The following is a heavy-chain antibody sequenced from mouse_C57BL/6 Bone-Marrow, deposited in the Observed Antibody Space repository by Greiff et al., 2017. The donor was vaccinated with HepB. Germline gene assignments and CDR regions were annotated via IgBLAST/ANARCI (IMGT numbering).Heavy chain of an antibody. Sequence: QVQLQQPGAELVKPGASVKMSCKASGYTFTSYWITWVKQSPGQGLEWIGDIYPGSGSTNYHEKFKSKATLTVDTSPSTAYMQLSSLTSEDSAVYYCAISYYGSRGYWGQGTTLTVSS. CDR3: AISYYGSRGY. CDR1: GYTFTSYW. V-gene: IGHV1-55*01. J-gene: IGHJ2*01. CDR2: IYPGSGST. D-gene: IGHD1-1*01.